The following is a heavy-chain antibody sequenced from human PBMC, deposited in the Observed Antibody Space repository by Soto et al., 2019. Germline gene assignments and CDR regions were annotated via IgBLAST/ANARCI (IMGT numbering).Heavy chain of an antibody. V-gene: IGHV3-23*01. CDR2: ISGSGGST. Sequence: VRSLRLSCAASVLTFSSYAMSWVRQSPGKGLEWVSAISGSGGSTYYADSVKGRLTTSRDNSKNTLYLQMNSLRAEDTAVYYCAKGGPTVVVTAIIDYGGQGNQVPVS. CDR1: VLTFSSYA. J-gene: IGHJ4*02. CDR3: AKGGPTVVVTAIIDY. D-gene: IGHD2-21*02.